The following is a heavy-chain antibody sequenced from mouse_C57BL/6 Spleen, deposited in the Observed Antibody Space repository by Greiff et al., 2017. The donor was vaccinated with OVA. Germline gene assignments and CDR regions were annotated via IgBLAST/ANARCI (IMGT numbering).Heavy chain of an antibody. D-gene: IGHD2-2*01. Sequence: QVQLKQSGAELVRPGTSVKVSCKASGYAFTNYLIEWVKQRPGQGLEWIGVINPGSGGTNYNEKFKGKATLTADKSSSTAYMQLSSLTSEDSAVYFCARGGVTTKGDYWGQGTTLTVSS. CDR2: INPGSGGT. CDR3: ARGGVTTKGDY. CDR1: GYAFTNYL. V-gene: IGHV1-54*01. J-gene: IGHJ2*01.